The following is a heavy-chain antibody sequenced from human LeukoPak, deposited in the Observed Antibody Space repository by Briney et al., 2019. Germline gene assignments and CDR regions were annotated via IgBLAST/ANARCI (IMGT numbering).Heavy chain of an antibody. J-gene: IGHJ6*03. CDR1: GFNFSSYS. D-gene: IGHD5-12*01. CDR3: ARRGYSGYDRIVRDYYYYMDV. Sequence: GGSLRLSCAGSGFNFSSYSMSWVRQAPWKGLEFVSSISSSSSFIYYADSVKGRFTISRDNAKKSLSLQMNSLRAEDTALYYCARRGYSGYDRIVRDYYYYMDVWGKGTTVTVSS. CDR2: ISSSSSFI. V-gene: IGHV3-21*04.